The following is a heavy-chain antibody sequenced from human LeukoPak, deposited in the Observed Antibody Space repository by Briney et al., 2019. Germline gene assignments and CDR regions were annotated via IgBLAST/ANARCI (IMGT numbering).Heavy chain of an antibody. J-gene: IGHJ1*01. CDR1: GYTLTELS. V-gene: IGHV1-24*01. CDR2: FDPEDGET. CDR3: AAETRGGPDVLRYFDWPYFQH. Sequence: ASVKVSCKVSGYTLTELSMHWVRQAPGKGLEWMGGFDPEDGETIYAQKFQGRVTMTEDTSTDTAYMELSSLRSEDTAVYYCAAETRGGPDVLRYFDWPYFQHWGQGTLVTVSS. D-gene: IGHD3-9*01.